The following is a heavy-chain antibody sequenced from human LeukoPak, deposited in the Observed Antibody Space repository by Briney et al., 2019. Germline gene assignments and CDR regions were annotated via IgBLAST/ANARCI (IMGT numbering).Heavy chain of an antibody. CDR1: GGSISSSSYY. V-gene: IGHV4-39*07. D-gene: IGHD6-13*01. Sequence: SETLSLTCTVSGGSISSSSYYWGWIRQPPGKGLEWIGSIYYSGSTYYNPSLKSRVTISVDTSKNQFSLKLSSVTVADTAVYYCARYSSSWFYFDYWGQGTLVTVSS. CDR2: IYYSGST. J-gene: IGHJ4*02. CDR3: ARYSSSWFYFDY.